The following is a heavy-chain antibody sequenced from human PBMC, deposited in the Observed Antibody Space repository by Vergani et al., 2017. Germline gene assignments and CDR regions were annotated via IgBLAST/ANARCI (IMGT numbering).Heavy chain of an antibody. V-gene: IGHV4-38-2*02. J-gene: IGHJ4*02. CDR1: NYSIGRDYF. CDR2: IYHGGMT. CDR3: ASGFYDSSGYYSDR. D-gene: IGHD3-22*01. Sequence: QVHLQESGPGLLKPSETLSLTCSVSNYSIGRDYFWGWIRRSPGKGLEYIASIYHGGMTYYNPSLKSRVTMSVDTSKNQFSLKLSSVTAADTAVYYCASGFYDSSGYYSDRWGQGTLVTVSS.